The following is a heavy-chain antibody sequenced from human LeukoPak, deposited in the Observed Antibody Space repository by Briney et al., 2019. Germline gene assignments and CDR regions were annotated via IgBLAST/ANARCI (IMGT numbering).Heavy chain of an antibody. CDR2: ISYDGSNK. CDR1: GFTVSSNY. CDR3: ARDSGITIFGVAEALDY. Sequence: GGSLRLSCAASGFTVSSNYMSWVRQAPGEGLEWVAVISYDGSNKYYADSVKGRFTISRDNSKNTLYLQMNSLRAEDTAVYYCARDSGITIFGVAEALDYWGQGTLVTVSS. V-gene: IGHV3-30*03. J-gene: IGHJ4*02. D-gene: IGHD3-3*01.